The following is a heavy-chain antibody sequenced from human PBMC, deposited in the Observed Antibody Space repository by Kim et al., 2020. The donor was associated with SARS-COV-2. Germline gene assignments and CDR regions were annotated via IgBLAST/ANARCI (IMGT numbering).Heavy chain of an antibody. Sequence: SGPTLVNPTQTLTLTCTFSGFSLRDSGVGVAWIRQPPGKALEWLAVVYWDDDKRYSPSLKSRLAITKNTAETQVVLTMTNMDPVDTATYYCPETIWFGDAGFGSGGRGTLVNVSS. J-gene: IGHJ5*01. CDR2: VYWDDDK. CDR3: PETIWFGDAGFGS. V-gene: IGHV2-5*02. D-gene: IGHD3-10*01. CDR1: GFSLRDSGVG.